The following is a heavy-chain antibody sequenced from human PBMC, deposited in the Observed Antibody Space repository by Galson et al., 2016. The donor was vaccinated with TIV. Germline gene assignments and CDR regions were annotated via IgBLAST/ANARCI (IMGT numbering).Heavy chain of an antibody. D-gene: IGHD3-3*01. CDR1: GYKFSTYW. CDR2: IYPGDSDT. J-gene: IGHJ6*02. V-gene: IGHV5-51*01. Sequence: QSGAEVKKPGESLKIACKTSGYKFSTYWMSWVRQMPGKGPEWVGHIYPGDSDTRYSPSFQGNVTISADKSIDTAYLQWGSLKASDSAIYYCARHGYDFWNGHDYFFYGMDVWARGTTVIVSS. CDR3: ARHGYDFWNGHDYFFYGMDV.